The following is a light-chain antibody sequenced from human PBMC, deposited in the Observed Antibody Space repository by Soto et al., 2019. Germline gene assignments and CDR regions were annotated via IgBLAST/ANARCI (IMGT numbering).Light chain of an antibody. CDR3: CSYAGSSTWV. J-gene: IGLJ3*02. Sequence: QSVLTQPASVSGSPGQSITISCTGTSSDVGSYNLVSWYQQHPGKAPELMIYEGSKRPSGVSNRFSGSKSANMASLTISGLQAEDEADYYCCSYAGSSTWVFGGGTQLTVL. CDR1: SSDVGSYNL. CDR2: EGS. V-gene: IGLV2-23*01.